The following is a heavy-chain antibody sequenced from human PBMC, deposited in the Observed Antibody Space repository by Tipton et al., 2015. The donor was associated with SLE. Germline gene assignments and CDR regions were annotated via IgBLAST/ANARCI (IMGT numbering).Heavy chain of an antibody. CDR1: GGSISSHY. D-gene: IGHD7-27*01. Sequence: LSLTCTVSGGSISSHYWSWVRQAPGKGLEWVSAISGSGGSTYYADSVKGRFTISRDNSKNTLYLQMNSLRAEDTAVYYCAKDQSGEVYWGQGTLVTVSS. CDR3: AKDQSGEVY. J-gene: IGHJ4*02. V-gene: IGHV3-23*01. CDR2: ISGSGGST.